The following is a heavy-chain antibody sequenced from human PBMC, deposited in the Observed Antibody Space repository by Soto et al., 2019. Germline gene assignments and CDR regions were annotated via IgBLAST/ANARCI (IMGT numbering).Heavy chain of an antibody. J-gene: IGHJ1*01. CDR2: ISTDASST. CDR3: ARLPSKGPPN. CDR1: GFTFSSYS. Sequence: EVQLVESGGGLVQPGVSLRLSCAASGFTFSSYSMHWVRQAPGKGLVWVSSISTDASSTSYADPVKGRFTISRDNAKYTMYLQMNRVRAEDTAVDYCARLPSKGPPNGGQGTLVIVSP. V-gene: IGHV3-74*01. D-gene: IGHD1-1*01.